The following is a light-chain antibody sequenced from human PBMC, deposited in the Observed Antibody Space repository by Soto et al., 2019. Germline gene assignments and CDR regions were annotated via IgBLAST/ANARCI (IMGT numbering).Light chain of an antibody. CDR1: QSMSSY. V-gene: IGKV1-39*01. CDR2: AAS. J-gene: IGKJ1*01. Sequence: DIQMTQSPSSLSASVGDRVTITCRASQSMSSYLNWYQQKPGKAPKLLIYAASSLQSGVPSRFRGSGSGTDFTLTISSLQPEDFATYYCQQSDRTPRTFGQGTKVEIK. CDR3: QQSDRTPRT.